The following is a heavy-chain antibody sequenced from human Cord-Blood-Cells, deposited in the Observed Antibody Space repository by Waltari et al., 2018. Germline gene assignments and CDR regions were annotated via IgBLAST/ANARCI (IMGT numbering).Heavy chain of an antibody. CDR3: ARHRSPYDYSDDFDI. CDR2: IYYSGST. CDR1: GGSISSSSYY. Sequence: QLQLQESGPGLVKPSETLSLTCTVSGGSISSSSYYWGWIRQPPGKGLEWIGSIYYSGSTYYNPSLKSRVTISVDTSKNQFSLKLSSVTAADTAVYYCARHRSPYDYSDDFDIWGQGTMVTVSS. D-gene: IGHD4-17*01. J-gene: IGHJ3*02. V-gene: IGHV4-39*01.